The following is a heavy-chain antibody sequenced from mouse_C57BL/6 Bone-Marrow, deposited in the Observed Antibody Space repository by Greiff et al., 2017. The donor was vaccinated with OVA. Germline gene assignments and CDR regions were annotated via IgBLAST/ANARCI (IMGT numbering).Heavy chain of an antibody. CDR3: ARGSGYVDFDY. J-gene: IGHJ2*01. V-gene: IGHV1-19*01. CDR2: INPYNGGT. D-gene: IGHD3-2*02. CDR1: VYTFTDYY. Sequence: VQLQQSGPVLVKPGASVKMSCKASVYTFTDYYMNWVKQSHGKSLEWIGVINPYNGGTSYNQKFKGKATLTVDKSSSTAYMELNSLTSEDSAVYYCARGSGYVDFDYWGQGTTLTVSS.